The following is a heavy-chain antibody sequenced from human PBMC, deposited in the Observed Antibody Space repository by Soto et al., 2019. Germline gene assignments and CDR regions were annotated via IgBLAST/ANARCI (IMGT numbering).Heavy chain of an antibody. V-gene: IGHV3-23*01. J-gene: IGHJ3*02. CDR1: GFTFSSYA. Sequence: PGRSLRLSCAASGFTFSSYAMSWVRQAPGKGLEWVSAISGSGGSTYYADSVKGRFTISRDNSKNTLYLQMNSLRAEDTAVYYCEKSYSTMGAFDIWGQGTMVTVSS. D-gene: IGHD3-10*01. CDR2: ISGSGGST. CDR3: EKSYSTMGAFDI.